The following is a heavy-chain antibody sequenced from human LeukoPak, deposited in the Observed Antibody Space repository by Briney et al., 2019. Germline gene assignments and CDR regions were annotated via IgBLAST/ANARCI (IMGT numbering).Heavy chain of an antibody. CDR1: GGSFSGYY. J-gene: IGHJ5*02. CDR3: AREKRHYYGSGSYLGWFDP. Sequence: SETLSLTCAVYGGSFSGYYWSWIRQPPGKGLEWIGEINHRGSTNYNPSLKSRVTISVDTSKNQFSLKLSSVTAADTAVYYCAREKRHYYGSGSYLGWFDPWGQGTLVTVSS. V-gene: IGHV4-34*01. D-gene: IGHD3-10*01. CDR2: INHRGST.